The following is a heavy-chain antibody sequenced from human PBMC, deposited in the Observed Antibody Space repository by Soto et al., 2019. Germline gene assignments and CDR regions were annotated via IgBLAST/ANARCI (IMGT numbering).Heavy chain of an antibody. D-gene: IGHD3-10*01. CDR2: INHSGST. Sequence: PLETLSLTCTVSDGSIRSYYWSWIRQPPGKGLEWIGEINHSGSTNYNPSLKSRVTISVDTSKNQFSLKLSSVTAADTAVYYCARVSGIYYYGMDVWGQGTTVTVSS. CDR1: DGSIRSYY. J-gene: IGHJ6*02. CDR3: ARVSGIYYYGMDV. V-gene: IGHV4-34*01.